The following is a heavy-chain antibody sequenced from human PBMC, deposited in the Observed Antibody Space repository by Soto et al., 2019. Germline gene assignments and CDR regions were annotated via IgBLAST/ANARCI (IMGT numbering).Heavy chain of an antibody. CDR1: GGSISSLSYY. J-gene: IGHJ4*02. Sequence: SETLSLTCTVCGGSISSLSYYGGRIRYPPGWGLEWIGGIFSIGNTYCNPSLESRVAISVDTSRNDFSLTLKSVTAADTAVYYSASRHCSGGNCYNPGFDSWGQGTLVTVSS. CDR3: ASRHCSGGNCYNPGFDS. CDR2: IFSIGNT. V-gene: IGHV4-39*02. D-gene: IGHD2-15*01.